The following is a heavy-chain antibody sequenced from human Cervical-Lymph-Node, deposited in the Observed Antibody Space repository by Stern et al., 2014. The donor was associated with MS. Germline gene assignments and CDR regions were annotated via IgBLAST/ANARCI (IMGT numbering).Heavy chain of an antibody. D-gene: IGHD3-3*01. CDR2: INPNSGGT. CDR3: ARGLRFLEWFESRHYYYYGMDV. V-gene: IGHV1-2*04. Sequence: VQLVESGAEVKKPGASVKVSCKASGYTFTGYYMHWVRQAPGQGLEWMGWINPNSGGTNYAQKFQGWVTMTRDTSISTAYMELGRLRSDDTAVYYCARGLRFLEWFESRHYYYYGMDVWGQGTTVTVSS. J-gene: IGHJ6*02. CDR1: GYTFTGYY.